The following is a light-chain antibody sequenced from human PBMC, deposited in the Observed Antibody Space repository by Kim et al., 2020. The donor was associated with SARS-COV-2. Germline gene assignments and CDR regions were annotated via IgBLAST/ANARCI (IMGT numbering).Light chain of an antibody. Sequence: SSELTQDPAVSVALGQTVRITCQGDNLRTYYATWYQQKPGQAPMLVIYGKNNRPSGIPDRFSGSSSGNTASLTITGAQAEDEADYYCNSRDSSGNPHVVFGGGTQLTVL. CDR3: NSRDSSGNPHVV. CDR2: GKN. CDR1: NLRTYY. J-gene: IGLJ2*01. V-gene: IGLV3-19*01.